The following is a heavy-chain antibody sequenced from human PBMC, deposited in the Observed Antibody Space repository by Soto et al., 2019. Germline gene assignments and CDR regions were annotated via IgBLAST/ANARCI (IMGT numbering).Heavy chain of an antibody. Sequence: GGSLRLSCAASGFTFSSYGMHWVRQAPGEGLEWVAVISYDGSNKYYADSVKGRFTISRDNSKNTLYLKMNSLRAEDTAVYYCARDLSRDIVVVPAGPNWFDPWGQGT. CDR3: ARDLSRDIVVVPAGPNWFDP. V-gene: IGHV3-30*03. J-gene: IGHJ5*02. CDR1: GFTFSSYG. D-gene: IGHD2-2*01. CDR2: ISYDGSNK.